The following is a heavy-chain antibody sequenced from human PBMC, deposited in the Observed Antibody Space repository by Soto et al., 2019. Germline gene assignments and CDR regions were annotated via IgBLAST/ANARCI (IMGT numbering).Heavy chain of an antibody. D-gene: IGHD2-2*01. Sequence: QVQLVQSGAEVKKPGSSVKVSCKASGGTFSSYTISWVRQAPGQGLEWMGRIIPILGIANYAQKFQGRVTITADKSTSTAYMELSSLRSEDTAVYYCARAPCGSSTSCSPYYYYYMDVWGKGTTVTVSS. CDR3: ARAPCGSSTSCSPYYYYYMDV. CDR1: GGTFSSYT. V-gene: IGHV1-69*02. J-gene: IGHJ6*03. CDR2: IIPILGIA.